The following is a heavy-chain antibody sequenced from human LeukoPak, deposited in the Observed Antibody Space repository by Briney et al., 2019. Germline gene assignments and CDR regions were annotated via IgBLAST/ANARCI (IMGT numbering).Heavy chain of an antibody. D-gene: IGHD6-6*01. CDR1: GGSFSGYY. J-gene: IGHJ4*02. CDR2: MNPSGST. V-gene: IGHV4-34*01. Sequence: SETLSLTCAVYGGSFSGYYWTWIRQTPEKGLEWIGEMNPSGSTNYNPSLESRVTMSVDTSKNQFSLKLSSVTAADTAVYYCARQSVAARDFDYWGQGTLVSVSS. CDR3: ARQSVAARDFDY.